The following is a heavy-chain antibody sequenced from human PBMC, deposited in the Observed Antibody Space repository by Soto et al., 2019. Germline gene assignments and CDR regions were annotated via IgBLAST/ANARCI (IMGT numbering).Heavy chain of an antibody. Sequence: QVTLKESGPVLVKPTETLTLTCTVSGFSLSNARLGVSWIRQPPGKALEWLAHISSNDEKSYSTSLKSRLTISKDTSKSQVVLTMTNRDPGETAPYYFARITGQMEYAITGGGYYYGGMDVWGQGTTVTVSS. CDR2: ISSNDEK. J-gene: IGHJ6*02. CDR1: GFSLSNARLG. CDR3: ARITGQMEYAITGGGYYYGGMDV. D-gene: IGHD2-8*01. V-gene: IGHV2-26*01.